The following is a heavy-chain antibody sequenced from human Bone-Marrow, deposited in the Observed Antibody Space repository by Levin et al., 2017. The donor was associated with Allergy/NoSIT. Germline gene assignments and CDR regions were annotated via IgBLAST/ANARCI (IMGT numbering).Heavy chain of an antibody. CDR2: IYSGGST. J-gene: IGHJ3*02. D-gene: IGHD3-16*02. CDR1: GFTVSSNY. V-gene: IGHV3-53*01. Sequence: GGSLRLSCAASGFTVSSNYMSWVRQAPGKGLELVSVIYSGGSTYYADSVKGRFTISRDNSKNTLYLQMNSLRAEDTAVYYCARGLRVWGSYRYDAFDIWGQGTMVTVSS. CDR3: ARGLRVWGSYRYDAFDI.